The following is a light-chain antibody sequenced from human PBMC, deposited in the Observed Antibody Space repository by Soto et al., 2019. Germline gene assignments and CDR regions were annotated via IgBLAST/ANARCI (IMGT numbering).Light chain of an antibody. CDR1: QSISRW. CDR3: QQYNTYST. J-gene: IGKJ5*01. Sequence: DIQMTQSPSTLSASVGDRVTITCRASQSISRWLAWYQQKPGKDPQALIYDASSLKSGAPSRFSGNGSGTEFTLTISSLQPDDFATYYRQQYNTYSTFGQGTRLEI. V-gene: IGKV1-5*01. CDR2: DAS.